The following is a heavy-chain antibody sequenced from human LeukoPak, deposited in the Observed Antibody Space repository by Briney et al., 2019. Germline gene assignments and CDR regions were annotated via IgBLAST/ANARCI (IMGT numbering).Heavy chain of an antibody. CDR2: INTNTGNP. D-gene: IGHD2-21*02. J-gene: IGHJ5*02. CDR3: AREVGVVVTATKRNNWFDP. CDR1: GYTFTSYA. Sequence: ASVKVSCKASGYTFTSYAMNWVRQAPGQGLERMGWINTNTGNPTYAQGFTGRFVFSLDTSVSTAYLQISSLKAENTAVYYCAREVGVVVTATKRNNWFDPWGQGTLVTVSS. V-gene: IGHV7-4-1*02.